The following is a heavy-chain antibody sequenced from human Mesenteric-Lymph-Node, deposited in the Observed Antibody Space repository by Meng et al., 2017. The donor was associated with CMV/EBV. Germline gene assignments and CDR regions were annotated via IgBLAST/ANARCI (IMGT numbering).Heavy chain of an antibody. CDR2: IFYTGRT. CDR1: GGSVSNVDHS. J-gene: IGHJ4*02. CDR3: ANDYGSGSYRFDY. D-gene: IGHD3-10*01. Sequence: VSGGSVSNVDHSWSWVRQPPGRGLELLGYIFYTGRTYYNPSLKGRVTMSMDRSKNQFSLKLTSVTAADTAVYYCANDYGSGSYRFDYWGQGTLVTVSS. V-gene: IGHV4-30-2*01.